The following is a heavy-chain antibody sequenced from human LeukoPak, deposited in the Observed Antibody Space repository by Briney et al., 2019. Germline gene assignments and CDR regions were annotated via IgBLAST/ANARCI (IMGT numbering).Heavy chain of an antibody. D-gene: IGHD6-19*01. Sequence: PGGSLRLSCAASGFTFSDYAMHWVRQSPGKELEYVSAISSNGRSIHYANSVEGRFTISRDNSQNTLYLQMDSLRAEDMAVYYCARVDSGSACASWGQGILVTVSS. CDR2: ISSNGRSI. J-gene: IGHJ1*01. V-gene: IGHV3-64*01. CDR1: GFTFSDYA. CDR3: ARVDSGSACAS.